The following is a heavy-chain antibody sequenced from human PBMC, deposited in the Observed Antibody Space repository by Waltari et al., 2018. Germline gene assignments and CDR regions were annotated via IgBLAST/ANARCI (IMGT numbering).Heavy chain of an antibody. CDR3: ARDGGEYYDFWSGYWFDP. Sequence: QVQLQESGPGLVKPSETLSLTCTVSGGSISSHYWSWIRQPPGKGLEWIGYIYYSGRTNYNPSLKSRVTISVDTSKNQFSLKLSSVTAADTAVYYCARDGGEYYDFWSGYWFDPWGQGTLVTVSS. D-gene: IGHD3-3*01. CDR1: GGSISSHY. CDR2: IYYSGRT. J-gene: IGHJ5*02. V-gene: IGHV4-59*11.